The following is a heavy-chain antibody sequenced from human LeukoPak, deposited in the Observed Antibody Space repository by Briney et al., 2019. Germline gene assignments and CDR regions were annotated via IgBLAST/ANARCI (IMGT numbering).Heavy chain of an antibody. J-gene: IGHJ3*01. Sequence: GGSLRLSCAASGFTFSSYAMNWVRQAPGKGLEWVSTISGSGVITYYADSVKGRFTISRDNSKNTLYLQMNSLRAEDTAVYYCAKVAGVGASGGDVFDFWGQGTMVTVS. D-gene: IGHD1-26*01. CDR1: GFTFSSYA. CDR3: AKVAGVGASGGDVFDF. V-gene: IGHV3-23*01. CDR2: ISGSGVIT.